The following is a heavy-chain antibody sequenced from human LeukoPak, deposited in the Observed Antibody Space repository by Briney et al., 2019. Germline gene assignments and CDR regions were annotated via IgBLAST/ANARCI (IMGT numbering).Heavy chain of an antibody. D-gene: IGHD2-2*01. V-gene: IGHV1-18*01. CDR2: ISAYNGNT. Sequence: ASVKVSCKASGYTFTSYGISWVRQAPGQGLEWMGWISAYNGNTNYAQKLQGRVTMTTDTSTSTAYMELRSLRSDDTAVYYCARAYGIVVVPAAILPDYWGQRTLVTVSS. J-gene: IGHJ4*02. CDR3: ARAYGIVVVPAAILPDY. CDR1: GYTFTSYG.